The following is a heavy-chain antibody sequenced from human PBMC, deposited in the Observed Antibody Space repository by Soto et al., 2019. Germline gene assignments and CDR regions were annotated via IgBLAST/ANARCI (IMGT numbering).Heavy chain of an antibody. Sequence: GGSLRLSCAASGFTFSSYAMSWVRQAPGKGLEWVSAISGSGGSTYYADSVKGRFTISRDNSKNTLYLQMNSLRAEDTAVYYCAKVAGDSSSWYAVEYFDYWGQGTLVTVSS. D-gene: IGHD6-13*01. CDR1: GFTFSSYA. J-gene: IGHJ4*02. CDR2: ISGSGGST. CDR3: AKVAGDSSSWYAVEYFDY. V-gene: IGHV3-23*01.